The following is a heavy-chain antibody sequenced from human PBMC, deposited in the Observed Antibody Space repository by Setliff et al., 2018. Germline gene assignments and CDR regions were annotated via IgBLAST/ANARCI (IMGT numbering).Heavy chain of an antibody. D-gene: IGHD3-3*01. V-gene: IGHV4-61*02. CDR1: GGSITSGSFY. CDR3: ARLSWNGLRYYGLDV. CDR2: IHASGSP. Sequence: SETLSLTCTVSGGSITSGSFYWSWIRQPAGKKLEWIGRIHASGSPDYNPSLMSRVSISVDTSKNQFSLKLRSVTAADTAVYYCARLSWNGLRYYGLDVWGQGTTVTV. J-gene: IGHJ6*02.